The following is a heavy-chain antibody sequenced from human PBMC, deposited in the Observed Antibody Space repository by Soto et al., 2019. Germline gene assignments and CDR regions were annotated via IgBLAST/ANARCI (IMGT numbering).Heavy chain of an antibody. CDR3: ARDRKYSSSSGLDY. D-gene: IGHD6-6*01. CDR1: GFTFSSYW. Sequence: GGSLRLSCAASGFTFSSYWMSWVHQAPGKGLEWVANIKQDGSEKYYVDSVKGRFTISRDNAKNSLYLQMNSLRAEDTAVYYCARDRKYSSSSGLDYWGQGTLVTVSS. J-gene: IGHJ4*02. V-gene: IGHV3-7*01. CDR2: IKQDGSEK.